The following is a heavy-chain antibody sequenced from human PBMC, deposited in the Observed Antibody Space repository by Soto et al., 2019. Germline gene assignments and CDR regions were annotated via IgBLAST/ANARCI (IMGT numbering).Heavy chain of an antibody. CDR2: INSDGSSK. CDR3: SRGGSSGLDAFDI. V-gene: IGHV3-74*01. J-gene: IGHJ3*02. CDR1: GFTFSSYW. Sequence: GGSLRLSCAASGFTFSSYWMHWVRQAPGKGLVWVSRINSDGSSKSYADSVKGRFTISRDNAKNTLYLQMNSLRAVDTSVYYCSRGGSSGLDAFDIWGQGTMVTVSS. D-gene: IGHD6-19*01.